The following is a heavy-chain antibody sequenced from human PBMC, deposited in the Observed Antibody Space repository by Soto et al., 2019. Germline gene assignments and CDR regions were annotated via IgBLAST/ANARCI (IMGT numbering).Heavy chain of an antibody. J-gene: IGHJ4*02. V-gene: IGHV4-39*01. D-gene: IGHD3-22*01. CDR1: GGSISSSSYY. CDR3: AHSSGYYYFDY. CDR2: IYYSGST. Sequence: SETLSITCTVSGGSISSSSYYWGWIRQPPGKGLEWIGSIYYSGSTYYNPSLKSRVTISVDTSKNQFSLKLSSVTAADTAVYYCAHSSGYYYFDYWGQGTLVTISS.